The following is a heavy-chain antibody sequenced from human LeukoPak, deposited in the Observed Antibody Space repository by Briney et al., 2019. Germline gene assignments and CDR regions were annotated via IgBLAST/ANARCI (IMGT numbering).Heavy chain of an antibody. J-gene: IGHJ4*02. CDR1: GLTFDDYG. V-gene: IGHV3-72*01. Sequence: PGGSLRLSCAASGLTFDDYGMSWVRQAPGKGLEWVGRTRNKANSYTTKYAASVEGRFTISRDTSKNLLYLQLNSLKTEDTAVYYCARAGYCGAGTCYSDYYDYWGQGTLVTVSS. CDR3: ARAGYCGAGTCYSDYYDY. CDR2: TRNKANSYTT. D-gene: IGHD2-15*01.